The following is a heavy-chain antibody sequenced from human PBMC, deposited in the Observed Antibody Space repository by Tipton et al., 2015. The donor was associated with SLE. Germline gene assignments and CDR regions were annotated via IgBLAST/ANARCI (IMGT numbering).Heavy chain of an antibody. CDR2: IYTSGST. CDR1: GGSISSGSYY. CDR3: ARAPGGVGYYFDY. V-gene: IGHV4-61*02. Sequence: TLSLTCTVSGGSISSGSYYWSWIRQPAGKGLEWIGRIYTSGSTNYNPSLKSRVTISVDTSKNQFSLKLSSVTAADTAVYYCARAPGGVGYYFDYWGQGTLVTVSS. J-gene: IGHJ4*02. D-gene: IGHD1-26*01.